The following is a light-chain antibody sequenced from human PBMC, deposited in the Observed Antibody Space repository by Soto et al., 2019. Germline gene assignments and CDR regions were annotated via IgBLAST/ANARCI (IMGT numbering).Light chain of an antibody. V-gene: IGKV3-15*01. Sequence: IVMTQSAATLSVSPGESVTFSCRASQGINRNLAWYQQKPGQAPRLLISGASTGATGIPARFSGSGSGTEFTLTINSLQSEDSAVYYCQQYYTWPVTFGGGTKVDIK. CDR1: QGINRN. CDR3: QQYYTWPVT. CDR2: GAS. J-gene: IGKJ4*01.